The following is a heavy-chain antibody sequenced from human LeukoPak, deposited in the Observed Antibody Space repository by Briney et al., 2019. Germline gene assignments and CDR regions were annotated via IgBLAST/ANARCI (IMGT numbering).Heavy chain of an antibody. J-gene: IGHJ3*02. Sequence: GSLRLSCAASGFTFSNAWMSWVRQAPGKGLERIGYIYYSGSTNYNPSLKSRVTISVDTSKNQFSLKLSSVTAADTAVYYCARDRDSGYSSGWYNDAFDTWGQGTMVTVSS. CDR1: GFTFSNAW. D-gene: IGHD6-19*01. V-gene: IGHV4-59*01. CDR3: ARDRDSGYSSGWYNDAFDT. CDR2: IYYSGST.